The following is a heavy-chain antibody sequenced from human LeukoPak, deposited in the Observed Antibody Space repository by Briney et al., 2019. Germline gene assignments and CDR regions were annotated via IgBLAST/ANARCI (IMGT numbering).Heavy chain of an antibody. D-gene: IGHD3-22*01. CDR2: IYTSGST. V-gene: IGHV4-4*07. CDR1: GGSISSYY. J-gene: IGHJ6*03. CDR3: AGRKYYYDSSGYYPGGINYYYYVDV. Sequence: PSETLSLTCTVSGGSISSYYWSWIRQPAGKGLEWIGRIYTSGSTNYNPSLKSRVTISVDKSKNQFSLKLSSVTAADTAVHYCAGRKYYYDSSGYYPGGINYYYYVDVWGKGTTVTVSS.